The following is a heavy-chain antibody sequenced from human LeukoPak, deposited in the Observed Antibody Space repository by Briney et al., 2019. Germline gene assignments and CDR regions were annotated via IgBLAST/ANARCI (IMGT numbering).Heavy chain of an antibody. V-gene: IGHV4-59*11. CDR1: GGSISSHY. CDR2: IYYSGST. Sequence: PSETLSLTCTVSGGSISSHYWSWIRQPPGKGLEWIGYIYYSGSTNYNPSLKSRVTISVDTSKNQFSLKLSSVTAADTAVYCCARLTYSSSWYSYYYYYYMDVWGKGTTVTVSS. D-gene: IGHD6-13*01. CDR3: ARLTYSSSWYSYYYYYYMDV. J-gene: IGHJ6*03.